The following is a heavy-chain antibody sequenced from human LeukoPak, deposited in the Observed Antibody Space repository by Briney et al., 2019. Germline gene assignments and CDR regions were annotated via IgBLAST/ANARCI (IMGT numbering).Heavy chain of an antibody. V-gene: IGHV1-18*04. CDR2: ISIYTGNT. CDR1: GSTYYRYG. D-gene: IGHD2-21*02. CDR3: ARVRGTELTAYPGYFDY. J-gene: IGHJ4*02. Sequence: ASVKVSCKASGSTYYRYGISWVRRAPGQGLEWMGWISIYTGNTKYGEKFQGRATMTTDTSTRTAYLEVRSLSSDDTVVYYCARVRGTELTAYPGYFDYWGQGTLDSVSS.